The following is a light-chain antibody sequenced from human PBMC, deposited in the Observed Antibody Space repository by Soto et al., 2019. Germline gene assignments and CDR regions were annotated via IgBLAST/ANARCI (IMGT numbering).Light chain of an antibody. J-gene: IGKJ4*01. CDR1: QSINSD. Sequence: EIVITQSPATLSVSPGETTRLSCRASQSINSDVAWYQQKPGQAPRLLMFGASTRATGMPARFSGSGSGTELTIIISSLQSEDFEVYECQQYRNWPLTFGGGTKVDIK. V-gene: IGKV3D-15*01. CDR2: GAS. CDR3: QQYRNWPLT.